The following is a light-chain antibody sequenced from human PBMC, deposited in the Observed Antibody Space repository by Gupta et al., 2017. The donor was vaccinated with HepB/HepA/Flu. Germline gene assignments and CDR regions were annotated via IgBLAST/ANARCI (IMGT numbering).Light chain of an antibody. Sequence: EIVLTKSPSTLSLSPGERATLSCRASQSVSSSSLAWYQQKPGQAPRLLIYGASSRATGIPDRFCGSGSGTEFTLTISRLEPEDFSVYYCQQYGSSLGFTFGPGTKVDIK. V-gene: IGKV3-20*01. CDR2: GAS. CDR1: QSVSSSS. CDR3: QQYGSSLGFT. J-gene: IGKJ3*01.